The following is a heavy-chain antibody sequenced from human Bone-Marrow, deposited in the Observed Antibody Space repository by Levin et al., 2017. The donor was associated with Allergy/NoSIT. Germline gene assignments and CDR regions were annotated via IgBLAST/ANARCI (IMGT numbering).Heavy chain of an antibody. CDR1: GGSISSYY. CDR3: ARDTGVRGVIPWFDP. V-gene: IGHV4-59*01. D-gene: IGHD3-10*01. CDR2: IYYSGST. J-gene: IGHJ5*02. Sequence: SETLSLTCTVSGGSISSYYWSWIRQPPGKGLEWIGYIYYSGSTNYNPSLKSRVTISVDTSKNQFSLKLSSVTAADTAVYYCARDTGVRGVIPWFDPWGQGTLVTVSS.